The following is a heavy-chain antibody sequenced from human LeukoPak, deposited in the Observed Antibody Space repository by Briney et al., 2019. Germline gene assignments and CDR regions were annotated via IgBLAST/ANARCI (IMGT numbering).Heavy chain of an antibody. J-gene: IGHJ6*02. V-gene: IGHV1-18*01. D-gene: IGHD3-22*01. CDR1: GYTFTSYG. CDR3: ARVGEYYYDSSGYYYYYYGMDV. Sequence: GASVKVSCKASGYTFTSYGISWVRQAPGQGLEWMGWISAYNGNANHAQKLQGRVTMTTDTSTSTAYMELRSLRSDDTAVYYCARVGEYYYDSSGYYYYYYGMDVWGQGTTVTVSS. CDR2: ISAYNGNA.